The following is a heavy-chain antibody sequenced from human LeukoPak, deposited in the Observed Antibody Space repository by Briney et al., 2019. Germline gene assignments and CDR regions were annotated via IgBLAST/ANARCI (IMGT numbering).Heavy chain of an antibody. Sequence: SEALSLTCSVSGGSINSNSHHWDWIRQAPGKGLEWIGNIYYSGTTSYNPSLKSRVTISVDTSKNQFSLRLSSVTAADTAVYYCARRGDILTDYAFDYWGQGTLVTVSS. CDR1: GGSINSNSHH. J-gene: IGHJ4*02. V-gene: IGHV4-39*01. CDR2: IYYSGTT. D-gene: IGHD3-9*01. CDR3: ARRGDILTDYAFDY.